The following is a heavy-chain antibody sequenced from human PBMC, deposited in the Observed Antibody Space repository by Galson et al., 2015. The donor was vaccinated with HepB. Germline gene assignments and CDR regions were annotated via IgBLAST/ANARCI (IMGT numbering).Heavy chain of an antibody. CDR1: GFTFSSYS. V-gene: IGHV3-48*01. D-gene: IGHD3-10*01. CDR3: ARGSWFGERRLDY. CDR2: ISSSSSSTI. Sequence: SLRLSCAASGFTFSSYSMNWVRQAPGKGLEWVSYISSSSSSTIYYADSVKGRFTISRDNAKNSLYLQMNSLRAEDTAVYYCARGSWFGERRLDYWGQGTLVTVSS. J-gene: IGHJ4*02.